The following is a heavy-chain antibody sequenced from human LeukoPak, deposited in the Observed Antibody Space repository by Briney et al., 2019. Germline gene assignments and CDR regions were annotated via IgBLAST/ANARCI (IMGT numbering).Heavy chain of an antibody. D-gene: IGHD5-18*01. CDR3: ARDLIQLEAYFDY. V-gene: IGHV3-23*01. J-gene: IGHJ4*02. Sequence: QPGGSLLLSCAASGFTFSSYAMSWVRQAPGKGLEWVSAISGSGSTIYYADSVKGRFTISRDNAKNSLYLQMNSLRAEDTAVYYCARDLIQLEAYFDYWGQGTLVTVSS. CDR2: ISGSGSTI. CDR1: GFTFSSYA.